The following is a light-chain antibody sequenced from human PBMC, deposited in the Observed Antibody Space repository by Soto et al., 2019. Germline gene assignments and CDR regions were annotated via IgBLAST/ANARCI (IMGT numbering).Light chain of an antibody. V-gene: IGLV1-44*01. J-gene: IGLJ3*02. CDR2: YNN. CDR3: AAWDGSLNGWV. CDR1: SSNIGSNT. Sequence: QPVLTQPPSASGTPGQRVTISCSGSSSNIGSNTVNWYQQVPGTAPKLLIYYNNQRPSGVSDRFSGSKSGTSASLAISGLQSEDEADYYCAAWDGSLNGWVFGGGTKLTVL.